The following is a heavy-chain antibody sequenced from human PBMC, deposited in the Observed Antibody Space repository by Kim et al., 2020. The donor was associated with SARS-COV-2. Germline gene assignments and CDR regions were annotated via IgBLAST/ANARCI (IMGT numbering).Heavy chain of an antibody. D-gene: IGHD2-8*02. V-gene: IGHV1-69*01. CDR3: ARDYKGYCTGGVCSYFDY. J-gene: IGHJ4*02. Sequence: QGRVTITAEESTSTAYMELSSLRSEDTAVYYCARDYKGYCTGGVCSYFDYWGQGTLVTVSS.